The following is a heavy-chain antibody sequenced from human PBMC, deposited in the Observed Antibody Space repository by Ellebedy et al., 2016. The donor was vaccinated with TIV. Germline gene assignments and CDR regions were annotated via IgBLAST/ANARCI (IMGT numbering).Heavy chain of an antibody. Sequence: PGGSLRLSCAASGITFSSYSMNWVRQAPGKGLEWVSYISSSSNTIYYADSVKGRFTISRDNAKNSLYLQMNRLRDEDTAVYYCASGGVVPAPDYWGQGTLVTVSS. CDR3: ASGGVVPAPDY. CDR2: ISSSSNTI. CDR1: GITFSSYS. J-gene: IGHJ4*02. V-gene: IGHV3-48*02. D-gene: IGHD2-2*01.